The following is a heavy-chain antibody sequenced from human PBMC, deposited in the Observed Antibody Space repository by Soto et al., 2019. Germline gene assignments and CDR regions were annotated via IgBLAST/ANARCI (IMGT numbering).Heavy chain of an antibody. D-gene: IGHD2-15*01. V-gene: IGHV4-61*01. CDR2: IYYSGST. J-gene: IGHJ4*02. Sequence: SETLSLTCTVSGGSVSSGSYYWSWIRQPPGKGMEWIGYIYYSGSTNYNPSLKSRVSISVDTSKNQFSLKLSSVTAADTAVYYSASVLGYCTGGNRYPDYWGQGTLVTVSS. CDR3: ASVLGYCTGGNRYPDY. CDR1: GGSVSSGSYY.